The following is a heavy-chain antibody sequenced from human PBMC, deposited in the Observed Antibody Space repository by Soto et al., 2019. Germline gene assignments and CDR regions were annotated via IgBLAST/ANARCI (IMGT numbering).Heavy chain of an antibody. J-gene: IGHJ6*02. D-gene: IGHD4-4*01. CDR2: ISYDGSNK. CDR3: ARDPAEPTVYYYYYGMDV. Sequence: GGSLRHSCAASGFTFSSYAMHWVRQAPGKGLEWVAVISYDGSNKYYADSVKGRFTISRDNSKNTLYLQMNSLRAEDTAVYYSARDPAEPTVYYYYYGMDVWGQGTTVTVSS. V-gene: IGHV3-30-3*01. CDR1: GFTFSSYA.